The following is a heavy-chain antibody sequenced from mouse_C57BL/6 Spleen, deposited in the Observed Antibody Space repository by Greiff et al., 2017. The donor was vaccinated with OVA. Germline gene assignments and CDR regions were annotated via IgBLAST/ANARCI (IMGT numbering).Heavy chain of an antibody. J-gene: IGHJ2*01. CDR2: IDPSDSYT. CDR3: ARGGPVGPYYFDY. V-gene: IGHV1-69*02. D-gene: IGHD4-1*01. Sequence: QVQLQQPGAELVKPGASVKLSCKASGYTFTSYWMHWVKQRPGRGLEWIGEIDPSDSYTNYNQKFKGKATLTVDTSSSTAYMQLSSLTSEDSAVYYCARGGPVGPYYFDYWGQGTTLTVSS. CDR1: GYTFTSYW.